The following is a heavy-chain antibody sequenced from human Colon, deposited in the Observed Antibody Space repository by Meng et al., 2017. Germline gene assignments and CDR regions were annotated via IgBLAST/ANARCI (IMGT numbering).Heavy chain of an antibody. CDR3: ARVSGFGQNFIRF. CDR2: MNPNTGKT. Sequence: QVQLWQSGAEVKKPGSSGKVSCKTSEYTFTSYDIEWVRQATGQGLEWMGWMNPNTGKTGYAQKFQGRVTMTRNTSISTAYMELGSLSAEDTAVYFCARVSGFGQNFIRFWGQGTLVTVSS. CDR1: EYTFTSYD. J-gene: IGHJ4*02. V-gene: IGHV1-8*01. D-gene: IGHD3-3*01.